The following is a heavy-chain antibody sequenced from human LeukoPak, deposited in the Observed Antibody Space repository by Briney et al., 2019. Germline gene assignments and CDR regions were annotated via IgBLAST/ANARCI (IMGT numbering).Heavy chain of an antibody. CDR1: GFTFRRSA. Sequence: GGSLRISCAASGFTFRRSAMTWVRQVPGKGLEWVSTISGRGGDTDYADSVKGRFIISGDSSENTLYLQMHSLGVEDTGVYYCAKGLWASTVGATGIFFDYWGQGIQVTVSS. CDR3: AKGLWASTVGATGIFFDY. V-gene: IGHV3-23*01. D-gene: IGHD1-26*01. CDR2: ISGRGGDT. J-gene: IGHJ4*02.